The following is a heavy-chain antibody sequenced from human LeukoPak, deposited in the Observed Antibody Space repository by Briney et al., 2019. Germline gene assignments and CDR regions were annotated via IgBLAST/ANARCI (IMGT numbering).Heavy chain of an antibody. Sequence: PLASVKVPCKASGYTFTGYYMHWVRQAPGQGLEWMGWINPNSGGTNYAQKFQGRVTMTRDTSISTAYMELSRLRSDDTAVYYCARGSSRGLGPFDYWGQGTLVTVSS. D-gene: IGHD6-19*01. J-gene: IGHJ4*02. CDR1: GYTFTGYY. CDR2: INPNSGGT. CDR3: ARGSSRGLGPFDY. V-gene: IGHV1-2*02.